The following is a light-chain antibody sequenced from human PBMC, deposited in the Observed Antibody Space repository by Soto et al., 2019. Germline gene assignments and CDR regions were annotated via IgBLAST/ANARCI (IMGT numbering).Light chain of an antibody. J-gene: IGKJ1*01. CDR3: QQRNNWPWT. CDR1: QSVSSY. Sequence: DIGLTKSPATLSLSPGQTATLSCRASQSVSSYLAWYQQKAGQAPRLLIYEGSNRATGIPTRFSGSGSGTDFTLTISGLEPEDFAVYYCQQRNNWPWTFGQGTKVDI. CDR2: EGS. V-gene: IGKV3-11*01.